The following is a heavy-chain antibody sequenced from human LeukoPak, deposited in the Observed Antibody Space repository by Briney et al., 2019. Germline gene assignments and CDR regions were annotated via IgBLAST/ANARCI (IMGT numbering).Heavy chain of an antibody. V-gene: IGHV4-59*01. CDR3: ARDMSSSSCYDN. D-gene: IGHD2-2*01. CDR2: IYYTGST. CDR1: GGSISNYY. Sequence: SAPLSLTCTVSGGSISNYYWSWIRQPPGKGLEWIGYIYYTGSTNYNPSLKSRVTISVDTSKNQFSLKLSSVTAADTAVYYCARDMSSSSCYDNWGQGTLVTVSS. J-gene: IGHJ4*02.